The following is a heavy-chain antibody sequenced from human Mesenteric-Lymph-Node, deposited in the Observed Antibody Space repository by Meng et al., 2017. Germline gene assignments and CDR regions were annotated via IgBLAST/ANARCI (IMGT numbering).Heavy chain of an antibody. CDR3: ASHEDYYGSGSYYI. V-gene: IGHV1-69*06. J-gene: IGHJ4*02. D-gene: IGHD3-10*01. CDR2: IIPIFGTA. Sequence: QWQRVLSVAEGETPVSSVKVICKASGGAFSSYAISWMRQAPGQGLEWMGGIIPIFGTATYAQKFQGRVTITADKSTSTAYMELSSLRSEDTAVYYCASHEDYYGSGSYYIWGQGTLVTVSS. CDR1: GGAFSSYA.